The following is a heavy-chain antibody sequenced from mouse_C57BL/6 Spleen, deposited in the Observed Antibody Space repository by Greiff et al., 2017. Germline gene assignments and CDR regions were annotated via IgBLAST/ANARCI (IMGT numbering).Heavy chain of an antibody. D-gene: IGHD1-3*01. V-gene: IGHV1-85*01. J-gene: IGHJ1*03. CDR1: GYTFTSYA. CDR2: IYPRDGST. CDR3: ARCRPKVSWYYGG. Sequence: QVQLQLSGPELVKPGASVKLSCKASGYTFTSYAINWVKQRPGQGLEWIGWIYPRDGSTKYNAKFKGKATLTVATSSSTAYMELHSLTSEDSAVYFCARCRPKVSWYYGGRGTGPTVT.